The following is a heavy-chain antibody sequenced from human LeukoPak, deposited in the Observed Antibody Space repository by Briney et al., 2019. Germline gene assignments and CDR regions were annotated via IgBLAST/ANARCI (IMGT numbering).Heavy chain of an antibody. D-gene: IGHD5-18*01. J-gene: IGHJ4*02. CDR1: GFTFSSYA. CDR2: ISGSGGST. CDR3: AKNNGYSYGAPFDY. V-gene: IGHV3-23*01. Sequence: PGGSLRLSCAASGFTFSSYATSWVRQAPGKGLEWVSAISGSGGSTYYADSVKGRFTISRDNSKNTLYLQMNSLRAEDTAVYYCAKNNGYSYGAPFDYWGQGTLVTVSS.